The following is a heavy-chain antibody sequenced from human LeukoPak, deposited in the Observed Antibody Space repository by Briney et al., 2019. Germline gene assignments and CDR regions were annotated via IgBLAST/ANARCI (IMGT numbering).Heavy chain of an antibody. CDR2: IYSGGST. CDR3: ARGQKYCSSTSCSGGYDP. V-gene: IGHV3-66*01. J-gene: IGHJ5*02. Sequence: GGSLRLSCAASGFTVSSNYMSSVRQAPGKGLKWVSVIYSGGSTYYADSVKGRFTISRDNSKNTLYLQMNSLRAEDTAVYYCARGQKYCSSTSCSGGYDPWGQGTLVTVSS. CDR1: GFTVSSNY. D-gene: IGHD2-2*01.